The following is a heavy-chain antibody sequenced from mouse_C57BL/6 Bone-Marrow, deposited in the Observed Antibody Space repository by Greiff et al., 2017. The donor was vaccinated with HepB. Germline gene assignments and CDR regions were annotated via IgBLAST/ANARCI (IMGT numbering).Heavy chain of an antibody. CDR2: ISSGGSYT. V-gene: IGHV5-6*01. CDR1: GFTFSSYG. CDR3: ARHQLGLFAY. Sequence: EVKLVESGGDLVKPGGSLKLSCAASGFTFSSYGMSWVRQTPDKRLEWVATISSGGSYTYYPDSVKGRFTISRDNAKNTLYLQMSSLKSEDTAMYYCARHQLGLFAYWGQGTLVTVSA. D-gene: IGHD4-1*02. J-gene: IGHJ3*01.